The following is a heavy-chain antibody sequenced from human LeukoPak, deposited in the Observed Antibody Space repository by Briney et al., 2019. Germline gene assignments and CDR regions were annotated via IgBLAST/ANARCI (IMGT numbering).Heavy chain of an antibody. V-gene: IGHV3-74*01. CDR2: INSDGSTT. J-gene: IGHJ4*02. CDR3: ASSQPGYSSFY. Sequence: TGGSLRLSCAASGFTFSSYWMHWVRQAPGKGLVWVSRINSDGSTTSYADSVKDRFTISRDNAKNTLYLQMNSLRAEDTAVYYCASSQPGYSSFYWGQGTLVTVSS. D-gene: IGHD5-18*01. CDR1: GFTFSSYW.